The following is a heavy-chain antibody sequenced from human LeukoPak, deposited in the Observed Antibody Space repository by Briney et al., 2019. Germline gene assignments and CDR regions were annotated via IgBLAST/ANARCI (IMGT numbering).Heavy chain of an antibody. D-gene: IGHD6-13*01. CDR1: GGSISSHY. CDR3: ARDGSSWSRLGAFDI. CDR2: IYYSGST. J-gene: IGHJ3*02. Sequence: SETLSLTCPVSGGSISSHYWSWIRQPPGKGLEWIGYIYYSGSTNYNPSLKSRVNISVDTSKNQFSLKLSSVTAADTAVYYCARDGSSWSRLGAFDIWGQGTMVTVSS. V-gene: IGHV4-59*11.